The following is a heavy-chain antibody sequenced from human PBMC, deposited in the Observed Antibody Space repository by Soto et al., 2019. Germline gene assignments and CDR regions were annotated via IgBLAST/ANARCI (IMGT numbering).Heavy chain of an antibody. CDR2: IWYDGSNK. CDR3: ARDFEETYYDFGSGYPPRYYGRDV. V-gene: IGHV3-33*01. CDR1: GFTFSSYG. D-gene: IGHD3-3*01. J-gene: IGHJ6*02. Sequence: GGSLRLSCAASGFTFSSYGMHWVRQAPGKGLEWVAVIWYDGSNKYYADSVKGRFTISRDNSKNTLYLQMNSLRAEDTAVYYCARDFEETYYDFGSGYPPRYYGRDVWGQGTTVTVSS.